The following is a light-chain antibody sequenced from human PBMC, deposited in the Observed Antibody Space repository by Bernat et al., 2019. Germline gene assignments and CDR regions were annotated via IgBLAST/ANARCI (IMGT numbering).Light chain of an antibody. CDR2: GST. J-gene: IGLJ2*01. CDR1: SSNIGAGFD. CDR3: QSYDRSLSAAF. V-gene: IGLV1-40*01. Sequence: QSVLTQPPSVSGAPGQGVTISCTGSSSNIGAGFDVHWYQQLPGTAPKLLIYGSTNRPSGVPDRFSASKSDTSPSLAITGLQAEDEADYYCQSYDRSLSAAFFGGGTKLTVL.